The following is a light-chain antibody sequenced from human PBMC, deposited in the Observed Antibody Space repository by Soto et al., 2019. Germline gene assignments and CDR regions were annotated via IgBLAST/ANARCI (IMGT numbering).Light chain of an antibody. V-gene: IGLV2-8*01. CDR2: EVN. Sequence: QSALTQPPSASGSPGQSVAISCTGTRSDVGGYNYVSWYQQHPGKAPKLMSYEVNKRPSGVPDRFSGSKSGNTASLTVSGLQAEDEADYYCSSYAGSSNVFGTGTKVTVL. CDR1: RSDVGGYNY. J-gene: IGLJ1*01. CDR3: SSYAGSSNV.